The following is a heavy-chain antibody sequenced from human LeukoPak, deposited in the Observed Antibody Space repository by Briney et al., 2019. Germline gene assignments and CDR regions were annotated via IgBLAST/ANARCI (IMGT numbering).Heavy chain of an antibody. CDR1: GFTFSSFA. V-gene: IGHV3-23*01. D-gene: IGHD3-9*01. CDR3: ARDPPVLRYFDWLPQRDAFDV. Sequence: PGGPLRLSCAASGFTFSSFALCWIRQAPGKGLEWVSAIGTSSANTYYADSVKGRFTISRDNSQNTLYLQINNLRAEDTAVYYCARDPPVLRYFDWLPQRDAFDVWGQGTMVTVSS. CDR2: IGTSSANT. J-gene: IGHJ3*01.